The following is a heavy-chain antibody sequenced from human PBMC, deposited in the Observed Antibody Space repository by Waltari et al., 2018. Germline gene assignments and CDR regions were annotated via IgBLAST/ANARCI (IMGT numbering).Heavy chain of an antibody. D-gene: IGHD3-9*01. Sequence: EVQLVQSGAEVKKPGATVKISCKASGYIFRNYYMHWLRQAPGKGLEWMGRVDPADGKTIYADKGEGRSSITTNRPTRTVFMEVTSLTSDDAAVYYCATSGMDLSGVTINWFDPWGQGTLLTVSS. CDR3: ATSGMDLSGVTINWFDP. CDR1: GYIFRNYY. V-gene: IGHV1-69-2*01. CDR2: VDPADGKT. J-gene: IGHJ5*02.